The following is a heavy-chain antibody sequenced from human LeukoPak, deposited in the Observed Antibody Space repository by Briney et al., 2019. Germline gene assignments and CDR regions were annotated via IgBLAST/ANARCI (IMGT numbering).Heavy chain of an antibody. CDR1: GFTFSNAW. D-gene: IGHD1-14*01. V-gene: IGHV3-11*01. CDR2: ISSSGSTI. Sequence: GGSLRLSCAAAGFTFSNAWMSWVRQAPGKGLECVSYISSSGSTIYYADSVKGRFTISRDNAKNSLYLQMNSLRAEDTAVYYCPRESRTGTMDVWGQGTTVTVSS. J-gene: IGHJ6*02. CDR3: PRESRTGTMDV.